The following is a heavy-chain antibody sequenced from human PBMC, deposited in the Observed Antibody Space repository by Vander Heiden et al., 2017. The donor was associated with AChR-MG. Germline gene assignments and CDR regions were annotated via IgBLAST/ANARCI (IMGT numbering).Heavy chain of an antibody. CDR3: SRVSDFWSGYYPTLSGYRLDV. CDR2: IRSEAYRGTT. V-gene: IGHV3-49*05. D-gene: IGHD3-3*01. Sequence: EVQLVDSGGDLVKPGRSLRLSCTASGFSLGEYALSWFRQAPGKGLEWVGFIRSEAYRGTTEYAASVKGRFTISREDSKRVAYLQMSSLKTEDTAVYYCSRVSDFWSGYYPTLSGYRLDVWGQGTTVTVSS. J-gene: IGHJ6*02. CDR1: GFSLGEYA.